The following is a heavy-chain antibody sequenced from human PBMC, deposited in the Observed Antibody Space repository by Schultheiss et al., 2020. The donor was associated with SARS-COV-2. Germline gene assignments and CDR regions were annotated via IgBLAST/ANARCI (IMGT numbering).Heavy chain of an antibody. Sequence: GGSLRLSCAASGFTFSDYYMSWIRQAPGKGLEWVSAISGSGGSTYYADSVKGRFTISRDNSKNTLYLQMNSLRAEDTAVYYCARGVNRPRSGRGYYYYMDVWGKGTTVTVSS. J-gene: IGHJ6*03. D-gene: IGHD3-10*01. CDR3: ARGVNRPRSGRGYYYYMDV. V-gene: IGHV3-23*01. CDR1: GFTFSDYY. CDR2: ISGSGGST.